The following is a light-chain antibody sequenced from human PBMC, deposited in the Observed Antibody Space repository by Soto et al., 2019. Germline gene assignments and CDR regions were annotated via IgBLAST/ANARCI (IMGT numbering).Light chain of an antibody. Sequence: DIQMTQSPSTLSASVGDRVTITCRASQGISSWLAWYQQKPGKAPKLLIYKASSLESGVPSRFSGSGSGTEFTLTISSLQPDDFATYYCQKYNSYPWTFGQGTKVEIK. CDR3: QKYNSYPWT. CDR2: KAS. V-gene: IGKV1-5*03. J-gene: IGKJ1*01. CDR1: QGISSW.